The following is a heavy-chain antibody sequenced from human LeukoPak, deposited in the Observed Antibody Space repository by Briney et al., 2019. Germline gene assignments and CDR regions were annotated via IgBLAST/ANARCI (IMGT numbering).Heavy chain of an antibody. D-gene: IGHD3-16*01. Sequence: SVKVSCKASGFTFTSSAVQWVRQARGQRLEWIGWIVVGSGNTNYAQKFQERVAITRDMSTSTAYMELSSLRSEDTAVYYCAASVGGAGYYYYYMDVWGKGTTVIVSS. CDR3: AASVGGAGYYYYYMDV. CDR2: IVVGSGNT. V-gene: IGHV1-58*01. CDR1: GFTFTSSA. J-gene: IGHJ6*03.